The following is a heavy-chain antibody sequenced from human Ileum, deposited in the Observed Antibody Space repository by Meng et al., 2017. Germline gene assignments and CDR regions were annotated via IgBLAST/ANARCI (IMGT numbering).Heavy chain of an antibody. CDR2: IDQSGNS. V-gene: IGHV4-4*03. Sequence: QVQLMASGHGLVKAPATMSLTCSVPGASVSANSYWSGARQPPGKGLACIGQIDQSGNSYYSPSLKSRVTMSIDKSKNQFSLRLTSVTAADTAVYYCARHGGYYQDFWGQGTLVTVSS. D-gene: IGHD4/OR15-4a*01. J-gene: IGHJ4*02. CDR1: GASVSANSY. CDR3: ARHGGYYQDF.